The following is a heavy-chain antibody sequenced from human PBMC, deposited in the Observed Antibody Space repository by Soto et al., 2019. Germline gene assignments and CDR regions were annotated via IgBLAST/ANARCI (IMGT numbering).Heavy chain of an antibody. Sequence: ASVKVSCKAPGGTFSSYAISWVRQAPGQGLEWMGGIIPIFGTANYAQKFQGRVTITADKSTSTAYMELSSLRSEDTAVYYCATIKPRNFNQEGWFDPWGQGTLVTVSS. CDR2: IIPIFGTA. CDR1: GGTFSSYA. CDR3: ATIKPRNFNQEGWFDP. D-gene: IGHD4-4*01. J-gene: IGHJ5*02. V-gene: IGHV1-69*06.